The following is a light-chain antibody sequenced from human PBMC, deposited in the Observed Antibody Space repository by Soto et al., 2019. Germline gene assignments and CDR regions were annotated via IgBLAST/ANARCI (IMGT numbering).Light chain of an antibody. CDR3: QQYHNWPIT. Sequence: EIVMTQSPATLSVSPGERASLSCRASQSVSSNLAWYQQKPGQTPRLLIYATSTRATGIPARFSGSGSGTEFTLTISSLQSEDFAVYYCQQYHNWPITFGQGTRLEIK. J-gene: IGKJ5*01. CDR2: ATS. CDR1: QSVSSN. V-gene: IGKV3-15*01.